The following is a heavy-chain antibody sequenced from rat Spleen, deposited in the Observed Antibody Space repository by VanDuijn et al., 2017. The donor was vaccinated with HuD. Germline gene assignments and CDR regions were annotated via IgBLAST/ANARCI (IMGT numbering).Heavy chain of an antibody. CDR2: ITFDGSGT. Sequence: EVQLVESGGGLVQPGRSLKLSCAASGFTLNNYGMAWVRQAPTKGLEWVATITFDGSGTYYRDSVKGRFTISRDNAKSTLYLQMNSLRSEDTATYYCTRDVEGILRVWGGQGVMVTVSS. V-gene: IGHV5-29*01. CDR3: TRDVEGILRVW. D-gene: IGHD1-7*01. J-gene: IGHJ2*01. CDR1: GFTLNNYG.